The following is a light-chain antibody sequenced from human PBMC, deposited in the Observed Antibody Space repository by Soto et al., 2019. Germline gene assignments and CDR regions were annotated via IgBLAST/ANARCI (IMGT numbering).Light chain of an antibody. CDR1: QSVRSTY. Sequence: EVVLTQSPGTLSLSPGERATLSCRASQSVRSTYLGWYQQKPGQAPRLLIYGASKRQSGVPDRFSGGGSGTDFTLPISSLQPEDFAVYSCQQFSGSVTFGGGTKVHIK. V-gene: IGKV3-20*01. J-gene: IGKJ4*01. CDR3: QQFSGSVT. CDR2: GAS.